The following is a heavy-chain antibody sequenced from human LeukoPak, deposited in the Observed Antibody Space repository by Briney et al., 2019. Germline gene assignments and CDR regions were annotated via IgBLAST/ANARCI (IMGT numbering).Heavy chain of an antibody. J-gene: IGHJ4*02. CDR1: GFTFSSYG. V-gene: IGHV3-23*01. Sequence: GGSLRLSCAASGFTFSSYGMQWVRQAPGKGLEWVSAISGSGGSTYYADPEKGGFTIYSDNSNNTLYLQMNSLRSEDTAVYYCAKAVPYGGISDMFFDYWAQGPLVTVSS. CDR2: ISGSGGST. CDR3: AKAVPYGGISDMFFDY. D-gene: IGHD4-23*01.